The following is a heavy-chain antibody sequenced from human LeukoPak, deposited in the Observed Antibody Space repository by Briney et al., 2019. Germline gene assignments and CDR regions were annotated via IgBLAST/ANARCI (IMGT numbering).Heavy chain of an antibody. J-gene: IGHJ4*02. D-gene: IGHD6-19*01. Sequence: ASVKVSCKASGYTFTGYYMYWVRQAPGQGLEWMGWINPNSGGTNYAQRFQGRVTMTRDTSISTAYMELSRLRSDDTAVYYCARVRAVATDYWGQGTLVTVSS. CDR3: ARVRAVATDY. V-gene: IGHV1-2*02. CDR2: INPNSGGT. CDR1: GYTFTGYY.